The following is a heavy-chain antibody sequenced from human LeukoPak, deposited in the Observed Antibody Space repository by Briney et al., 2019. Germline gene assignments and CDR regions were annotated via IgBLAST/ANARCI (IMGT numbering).Heavy chain of an antibody. CDR3: ARSGSSSRRPSGDAFDI. J-gene: IGHJ3*02. V-gene: IGHV3-53*01. D-gene: IGHD1-26*01. CDR2: IYSNNST. Sequence: GGSLRLSCAASGFTVSSNYMSWVRQAPGKGLEWVSVIYSNNSTYYTDSVKGRFTISRDNAKNSLYLQMNSLRAEDTAVYYCARSGSSSRRPSGDAFDIWGQGTMVTVSS. CDR1: GFTVSSNY.